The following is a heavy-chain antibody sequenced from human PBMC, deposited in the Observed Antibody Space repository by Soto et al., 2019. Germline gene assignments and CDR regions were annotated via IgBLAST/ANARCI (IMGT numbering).Heavy chain of an antibody. V-gene: IGHV3-13*04. Sequence: PGGSLRLSCAASGFTFSSYDMHWVRQATGKGLEWVSAIGTAGDTYYPGSVKGRFTISRENAKNSLYPQMNSLRAGDTAVYYCARGPDCSSTSCSLGAFGIWGQGTMVTVSS. CDR1: GFTFSSYD. J-gene: IGHJ3*02. CDR2: IGTAGDT. D-gene: IGHD2-2*01. CDR3: ARGPDCSSTSCSLGAFGI.